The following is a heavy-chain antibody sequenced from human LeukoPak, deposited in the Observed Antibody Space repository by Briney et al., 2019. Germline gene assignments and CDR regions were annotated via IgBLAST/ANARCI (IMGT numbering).Heavy chain of an antibody. D-gene: IGHD4-17*01. CDR2: IYSGGST. Sequence: GGSLRLSCTVSGFTVSSNSMSWVRQAPGKGLEWVSFIYSGGSTHYSDSVKGRFTISRDNSKNTLYLQMNSLRADDTAVYYCARRAGEYSHPYDYWGQGTLVTVSS. CDR3: ARRAGEYSHPYDY. J-gene: IGHJ4*02. CDR1: GFTVSSNS. V-gene: IGHV3-53*01.